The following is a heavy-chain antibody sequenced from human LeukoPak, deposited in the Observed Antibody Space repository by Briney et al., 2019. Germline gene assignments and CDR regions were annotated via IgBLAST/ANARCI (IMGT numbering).Heavy chain of an antibody. V-gene: IGHV3-23*01. CDR1: GFTFSSYA. CDR3: AKTRPLDSSSWSHGDY. J-gene: IGHJ4*02. Sequence: GGSLRLSCAASGFTFSSYAMSWVRQAPGKGLEWVSAISSGGGSTFYADSVKGRFTISRDNSKNTLYLQMNSLRAEDTAVYYCAKTRPLDSSSWSHGDYWGQGTLVTVSS. CDR2: ISSGGGST. D-gene: IGHD6-13*01.